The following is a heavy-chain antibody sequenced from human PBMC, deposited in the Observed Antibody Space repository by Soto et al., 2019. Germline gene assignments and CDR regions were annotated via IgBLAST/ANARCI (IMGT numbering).Heavy chain of an antibody. CDR3: ARDALRGDYSNYGELHYYYYGMDV. J-gene: IGHJ6*02. D-gene: IGHD4-4*01. V-gene: IGHV3-48*02. CDR1: GFTFSSYS. Sequence: GGSLRLSCAASGFTFSSYSMNWVRQAPGKGLEWVSYISSSSSTIYYADSVKGRFTISRDNAKNSLYLQMNSLRDEDTAVYYYARDALRGDYSNYGELHYYYYGMDVWGQGTTVTVSS. CDR2: ISSSSSTI.